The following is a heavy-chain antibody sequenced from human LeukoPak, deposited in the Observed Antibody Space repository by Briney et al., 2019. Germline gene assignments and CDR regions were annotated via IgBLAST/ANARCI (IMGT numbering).Heavy chain of an antibody. V-gene: IGHV4-39*01. CDR3: ARHDSSGPYNAFDI. D-gene: IGHD3-22*01. Sequence: PSETLSLTCTVSGGSISSYYWGWIRQPPGKGLEWIGSIYYSGSTYYNPSLKSRVSISGDTSKNQFSLKLSSVTAADTAVYYCARHDSSGPYNAFDIWGQGTKVTVSS. CDR1: GGSISSYY. CDR2: IYYSGST. J-gene: IGHJ3*02.